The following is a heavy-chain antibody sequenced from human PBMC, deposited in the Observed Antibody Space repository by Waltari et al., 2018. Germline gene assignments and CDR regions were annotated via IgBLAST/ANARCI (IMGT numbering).Heavy chain of an antibody. D-gene: IGHD3-9*01. CDR2: TYYSGTT. Sequence: QLQLQVSAPGLVKPSETLSPPSPVPAAPLSSSNYYCGWIRQTPGKGLECIGSTYYSGTTYHNPSLKSRITISIDTSQNQFSLKLYSVTAADTAVYYCARLPLNYAVDVWGQGTTVTVSS. J-gene: IGHJ6*02. V-gene: IGHV4-39*07. CDR3: ARLPLNYAVDV. CDR1: AAPLSSSNYY.